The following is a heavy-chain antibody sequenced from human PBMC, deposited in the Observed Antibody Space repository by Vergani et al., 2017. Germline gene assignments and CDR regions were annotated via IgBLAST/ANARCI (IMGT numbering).Heavy chain of an antibody. Sequence: QVQLVQSGAEVKKPGASVKVSCKASGYTFTGYYMHWVRQAPGQGLEWMGWINPNSGGTNYAQKFQGRVTMTRDTSISTAYMELSRLRSDDTAVYYCARVNRYRYYYYGMDVWGQGTTVTVSS. V-gene: IGHV1-2*02. J-gene: IGHJ6*02. CDR1: GYTFTGYY. CDR2: INPNSGGT. CDR3: ARVNRYRYYYYGMDV. D-gene: IGHD1-1*01.